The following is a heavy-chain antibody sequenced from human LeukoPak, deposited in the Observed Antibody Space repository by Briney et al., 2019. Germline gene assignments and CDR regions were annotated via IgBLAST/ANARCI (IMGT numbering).Heavy chain of an antibody. D-gene: IGHD6-13*01. CDR2: ISSSSSTI. CDR3: AYSSSWLDAFDI. CDR1: GFTFSSYS. V-gene: IGHV3-48*04. Sequence: GGSLRLSCAASGFTFSSYSMNSARQAPGKGLEWVSYISSSSSTIYYADSVKGRFTISRDNARNSLYLQMNSLRAEDTAVYYCAYSSSWLDAFDIWGQGTMVTVSS. J-gene: IGHJ3*02.